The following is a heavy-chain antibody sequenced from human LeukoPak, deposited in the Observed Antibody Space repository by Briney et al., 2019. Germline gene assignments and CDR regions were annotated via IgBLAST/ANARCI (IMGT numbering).Heavy chain of an antibody. D-gene: IGHD3-22*01. V-gene: IGHV3-66*04. CDR1: GFTVSSNY. CDR2: TYSGGST. Sequence: GGSLRLSCAPSGFTVSSNYMSWVRQAPGKGLEWVSVTYSGGSTYYADSVKDRFTISRDNSKNTLYLQMNSLRAEDTAVYYCASHHPNYYDSFSGFDYWGQGTLVTVSS. CDR3: ASHHPNYYDSFSGFDY. J-gene: IGHJ4*02.